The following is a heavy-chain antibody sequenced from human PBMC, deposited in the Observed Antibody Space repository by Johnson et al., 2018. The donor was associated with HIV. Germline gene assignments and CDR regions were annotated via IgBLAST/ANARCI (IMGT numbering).Heavy chain of an antibody. CDR2: IYSGGST. CDR1: GFTFSSYG. D-gene: IGHD6-19*01. Sequence: QVQLVESGGGVVQPGRSLRLSCAASGFTFSSYGMHWVRQAPGKGLEWVSVIYSGGSTYYADSVKGRFTISRDNSKNTLYLQMNSLRAEDTAVYYCARDPYSSGGNAFDIWGQGTMVTVSS. V-gene: IGHV3-NL1*01. CDR3: ARDPYSSGGNAFDI. J-gene: IGHJ3*02.